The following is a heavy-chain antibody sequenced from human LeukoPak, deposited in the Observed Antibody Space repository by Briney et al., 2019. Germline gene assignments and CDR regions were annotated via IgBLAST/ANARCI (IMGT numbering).Heavy chain of an antibody. D-gene: IGHD6-13*01. V-gene: IGHV3-21*01. CDR1: GFTFSSYS. Sequence: GGSLRLSCAASGFTFSSYSMNWVRQAPGKGLEWVSSISSSSSYMYYADSVKGRFTISRDNAKNSLYLQMNSLRAEDTAVYYCARDRGIAAAGTVDDYWGQGTLVTVSS. J-gene: IGHJ4*02. CDR3: ARDRGIAAAGTVDDY. CDR2: ISSSSSYM.